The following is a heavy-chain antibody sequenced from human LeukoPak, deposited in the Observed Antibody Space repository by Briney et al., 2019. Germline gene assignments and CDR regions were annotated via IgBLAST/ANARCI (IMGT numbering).Heavy chain of an antibody. CDR2: MSPNSGDT. CDR3: ARGPPNWGYDY. Sequence: VASVKVSCKASGYTFTSYDFNWVRQATGQRPEWMGWMSPNSGDTGYAQKFQDRVTMTRNTSISTAYMELSSLRSADTAVYYCARGPPNWGYDYWGPGTLVTVSS. V-gene: IGHV1-8*01. D-gene: IGHD7-27*01. J-gene: IGHJ4*02. CDR1: GYTFTSYD.